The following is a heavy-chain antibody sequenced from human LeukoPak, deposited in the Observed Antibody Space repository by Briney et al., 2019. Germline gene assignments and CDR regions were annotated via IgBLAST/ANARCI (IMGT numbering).Heavy chain of an antibody. CDR3: ARMSSGSVDY. D-gene: IGHD6-19*01. J-gene: IGHJ4*02. CDR2: LSPGDSDT. CDR1: GYRFTSYW. Sequence: GESLKISCMGSGYRFTSYWMGWVRQMPGKGLEWVGILSPGDSDTRYSPSFQGQVTISADKSISTAYLQWSSLKASDTAMYYCARMSSGSVDYWGQRTLVTVST. V-gene: IGHV5-51*01.